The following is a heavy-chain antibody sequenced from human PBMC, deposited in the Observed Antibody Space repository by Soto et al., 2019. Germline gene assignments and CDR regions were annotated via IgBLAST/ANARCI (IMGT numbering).Heavy chain of an antibody. J-gene: IGHJ5*02. V-gene: IGHV1-3*01. CDR2: INAGNGNT. CDR3: ARVGPPAEP. CDR1: GGTFSSYA. Sequence: ASVKVSCKASGGTFSSYAISWVRQAPGQRLEWMGWINAGNGNTKYSQKFQGRVTITRDTSASTAYMELSSLRSEDKAVYYCARVGPPAEPWGQGTLVTVSS.